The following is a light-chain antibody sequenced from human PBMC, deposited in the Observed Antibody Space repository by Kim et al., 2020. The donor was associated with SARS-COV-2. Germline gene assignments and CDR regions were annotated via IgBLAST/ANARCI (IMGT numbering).Light chain of an antibody. CDR2: NDG. Sequence: QSVLTQPPSASGTPGQRVTISCSGSSSNMGGNVVNWYQQVPGTAPKLLIYNDGARPSGVPDRFSGSKSGTSASLAISGLQSEDDTVYYCATWDDSLNGVVFGGGTKVTVL. J-gene: IGLJ3*02. CDR1: SSNMGGNV. V-gene: IGLV1-44*01. CDR3: ATWDDSLNGVV.